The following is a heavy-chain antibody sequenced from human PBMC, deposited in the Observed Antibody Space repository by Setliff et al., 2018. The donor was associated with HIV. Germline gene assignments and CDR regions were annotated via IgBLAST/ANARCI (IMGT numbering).Heavy chain of an antibody. J-gene: IGHJ4*02. CDR3: ARHYDSLYG. Sequence: SETLSLTCTVSGDSITNSMHYWSWIRQPPGKGLEFIGSIHYNDGKTYYNAALRSRVTISADTSKNQFSLKLNSVTAADTAVYYCARHYDSLYGWGQGVLVTVSS. CDR2: IHYNDGKT. V-gene: IGHV4-39*01. D-gene: IGHD3-22*01. CDR1: GDSITNSMHY.